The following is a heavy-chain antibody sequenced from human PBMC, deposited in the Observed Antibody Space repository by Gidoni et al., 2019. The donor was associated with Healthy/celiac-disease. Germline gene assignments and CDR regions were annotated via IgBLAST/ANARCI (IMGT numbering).Heavy chain of an antibody. D-gene: IGHD3-16*01. V-gene: IGHV3-48*03. CDR2: ISSSGSTI. J-gene: IGHJ4*02. CDR1: GFTFSSYE. Sequence: ESGGGLVQPGGSLRLSCAASGFTFSSYEMNWVRQAPGKGLEWVSYISSSGSTIYYADSVKGRFTISRDNAKNSLYLQMNSLRAEDTAVYYCARIDKITFQSPFDYWGQGTLVTVSS. CDR3: ARIDKITFQSPFDY.